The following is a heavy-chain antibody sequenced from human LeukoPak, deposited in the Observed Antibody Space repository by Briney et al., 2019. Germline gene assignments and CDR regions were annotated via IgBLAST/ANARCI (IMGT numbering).Heavy chain of an antibody. D-gene: IGHD3-22*01. CDR1: GFTFSSYW. Sequence: GGSLRLSCAASGFTFSSYWMHWVRQAPGKGLVWVSRINSDGSSTSYADSVKGRFTISRDNAKNTLYLQMNSLRAEDTAVYYCASSNNYYDSSGYNRGLDYWGQGTLVTVSS. V-gene: IGHV3-74*01. CDR3: ASSNNYYDSSGYNRGLDY. CDR2: INSDGSST. J-gene: IGHJ4*02.